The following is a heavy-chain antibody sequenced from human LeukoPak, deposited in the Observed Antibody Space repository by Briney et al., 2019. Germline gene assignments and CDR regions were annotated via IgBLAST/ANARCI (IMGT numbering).Heavy chain of an antibody. J-gene: IGHJ4*02. D-gene: IGHD1-14*01. V-gene: IGHV4-59*01. Sequence: SETLSLTCTVSGGPISNYYWSWIRQPPGKGLEWTGYIYYSGSTNYNPSLKSRVTISVDTSKNRFSLRLSSVTAADTAVYYCARSPRGGTKTYFDYWGQGTLVTVSP. CDR2: IYYSGST. CDR3: ARSPRGGTKTYFDY. CDR1: GGPISNYY.